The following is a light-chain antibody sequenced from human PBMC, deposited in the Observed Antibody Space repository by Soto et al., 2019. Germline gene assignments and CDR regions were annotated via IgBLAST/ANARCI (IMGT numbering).Light chain of an antibody. V-gene: IGLV1-40*01. J-gene: IGLJ3*02. Sequence: QAVVTQPPSVSGAPGQRVTISCTGGNSNIGASYDVHWYQQIPGKAPKLLIYGDNNRPSGVPDRFSGSKSGTSASLAITGLQAEDEADYYCHSYDSSLSGSVFGGGTKVTVL. CDR3: HSYDSSLSGSV. CDR2: GDN. CDR1: NSNIGASYD.